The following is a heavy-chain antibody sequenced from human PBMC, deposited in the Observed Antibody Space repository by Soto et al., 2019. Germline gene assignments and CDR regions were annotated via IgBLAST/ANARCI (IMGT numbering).Heavy chain of an antibody. V-gene: IGHV1-18*01. Sequence: ASVKVSCKASGYTFTSYFITWVRQAPGQGLEWMGWVSAYNGNANYAQTLYGRVTMTTDTSTSTAYMELRSLTFDDTAVYYCERQNYYSGMHFWGQGTTVTVYS. J-gene: IGHJ6*02. CDR2: VSAYNGNA. CDR1: GYTFTSYF. CDR3: ERQNYYSGMHF.